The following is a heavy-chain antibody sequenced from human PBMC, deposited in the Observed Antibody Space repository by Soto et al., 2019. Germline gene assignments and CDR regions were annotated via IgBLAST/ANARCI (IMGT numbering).Heavy chain of an antibody. V-gene: IGHV1-18*01. Sequence: GASVKVSCKASGYTFTSYGISWVRQAPGQGLEWMGWISAYNGNTNYAQKLQGRVTMTTDTSTSTAYMELRSLRSDDTAVYYCASLFLDTAMAGYGMDVWGQGTTVTVSS. CDR3: ASLFLDTAMAGYGMDV. CDR1: GYTFTSYG. J-gene: IGHJ6*02. D-gene: IGHD5-18*01. CDR2: ISAYNGNT.